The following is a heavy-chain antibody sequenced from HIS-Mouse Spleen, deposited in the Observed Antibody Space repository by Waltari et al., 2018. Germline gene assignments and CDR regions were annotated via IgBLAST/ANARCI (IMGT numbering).Heavy chain of an antibody. V-gene: IGHV1-2*02. CDR1: GYTFTGYY. J-gene: IGHJ2*01. Sequence: ASGYTFTGYYMHWVRQAPGQGLEWMGWINPNSGGTNYAQKFQGRVTMTRDTSISTAYMELSRLRSDDTAVYYCARGKEAAAGTIGIGWYFDLWGRGTLVTVSS. D-gene: IGHD6-13*01. CDR3: ARGKEAAAGTIGIGWYFDL. CDR2: INPNSGGT.